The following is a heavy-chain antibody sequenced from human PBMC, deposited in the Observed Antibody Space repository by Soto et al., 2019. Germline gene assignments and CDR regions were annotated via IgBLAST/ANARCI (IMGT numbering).Heavy chain of an antibody. Sequence: QVQLQESGPGLVKPSETLSLTCTVSGGSISSYYWSWIRQPPGKGLEWIGYIYYSGSTNYNPSLKSRVTISVDTSKNQFSLKLSSVTAADTAVYYCARLGITGTYFDYWGQGTPVTVSS. D-gene: IGHD1-20*01. CDR3: ARLGITGTYFDY. V-gene: IGHV4-59*08. CDR2: IYYSGST. J-gene: IGHJ4*02. CDR1: GGSISSYY.